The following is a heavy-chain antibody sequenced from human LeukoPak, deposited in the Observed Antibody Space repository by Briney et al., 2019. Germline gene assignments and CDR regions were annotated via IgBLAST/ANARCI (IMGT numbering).Heavy chain of an antibody. CDR2: IYSGGST. D-gene: IGHD4-17*01. J-gene: IGHJ3*02. CDR1: GFTVSSNY. CDR3: ARIGDYAPHDAFDI. Sequence: GGSRRLSCAASGFTVSSNYMSWVRQAPGKGLEWVSVIYSGGSTYYADSVKGRFTISRDNSKNTLYLQMNSLRAEDTAVYYCARIGDYAPHDAFDIWGQGTMVTVSS. V-gene: IGHV3-66*01.